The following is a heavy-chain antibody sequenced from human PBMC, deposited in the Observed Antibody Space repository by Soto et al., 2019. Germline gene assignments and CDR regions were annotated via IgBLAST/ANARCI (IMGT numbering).Heavy chain of an antibody. D-gene: IGHD4-17*01. CDR1: GGSISSGGYS. CDR2: IYHSGST. V-gene: IGHV4-30-2*01. Sequence: SETLSLTCGVSGGSISSGGYSWSWIRQPPGKGLEWIGYIYHSGSTYYNPSLKSRVTISVDRSKNQFSLKLSSVTAADTAVYYCARAEPYGWFDPWGQGTLVIVSS. CDR3: ARAEPYGWFDP. J-gene: IGHJ5*02.